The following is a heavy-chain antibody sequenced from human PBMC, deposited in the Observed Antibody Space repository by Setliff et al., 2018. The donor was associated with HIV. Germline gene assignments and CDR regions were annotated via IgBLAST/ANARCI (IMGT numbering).Heavy chain of an antibody. Sequence: SETLSLTCAVYGGSFSGYDWSWIRQPPGKGLEWIGEINHSGSTNYNPSLKSRITINPDTSKNQFSLKLTSVTAADTAVYYCARLRQWLAFFDSWGQGTLVTVSS. CDR2: INHSGST. CDR3: ARLRQWLAFFDS. J-gene: IGHJ4*02. D-gene: IGHD6-19*01. V-gene: IGHV4-34*01. CDR1: GGSFSGYD.